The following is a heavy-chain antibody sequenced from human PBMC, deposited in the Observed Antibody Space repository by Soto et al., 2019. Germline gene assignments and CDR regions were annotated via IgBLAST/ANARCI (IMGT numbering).Heavy chain of an antibody. V-gene: IGHV4-34*01. Sequence: SETLSLTCAVYGGSFSCYYWSWIRQPPGKGLEWIGEINHSGSTNYNPSLKSRVTISVDTSKNQFSLKLSSVTAADTAVYYCARPGVRGRYYYYGMDVWGQGTTVTVSS. J-gene: IGHJ6*02. CDR3: ARPGVRGRYYYYGMDV. CDR1: GGSFSCYY. CDR2: INHSGST. D-gene: IGHD3-10*01.